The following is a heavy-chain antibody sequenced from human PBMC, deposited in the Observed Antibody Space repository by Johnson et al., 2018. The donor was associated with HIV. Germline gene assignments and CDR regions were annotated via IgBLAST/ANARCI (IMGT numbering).Heavy chain of an antibody. CDR3: ARVSDFGVAGRGKDAFDI. V-gene: IGHV3-30*04. CDR1: GFTFSSYA. CDR2: ISYDGSNK. J-gene: IGHJ3*02. D-gene: IGHD3-3*01. Sequence: QVQLVESGGNVVQPGRSLRLSCAASGFTFSSYAMHWVRQAPGKGLEWVALISYDGSNKYYADSVKGRFTISRDNSKNTLYLQMNSLRAEDTAVYYCARVSDFGVAGRGKDAFDIWA.